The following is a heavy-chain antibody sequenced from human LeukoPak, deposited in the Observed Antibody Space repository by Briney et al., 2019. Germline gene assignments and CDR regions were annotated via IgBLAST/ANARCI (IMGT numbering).Heavy chain of an antibody. J-gene: IGHJ4*02. V-gene: IGHV4-39*07. D-gene: IGHD5-18*01. CDR3: ASHEYSYGGIQLDY. CDR2: IYYSGST. Sequence: PSETLSLTCTVSGGSISRSRDYWGWIRQPPGKGLEWIGSIYYSGSTYYNPSLKSRVTISGDTSKNRFSLKLSSVTAADTAVYYSASHEYSYGGIQLDYWGQGTLVTVSS. CDR1: GGSISRSRDY.